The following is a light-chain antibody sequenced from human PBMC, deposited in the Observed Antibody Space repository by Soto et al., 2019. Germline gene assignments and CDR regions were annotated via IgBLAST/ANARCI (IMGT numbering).Light chain of an antibody. CDR3: QKYNSAPLT. V-gene: IGKV3-15*01. CDR1: QSVRSN. J-gene: IGKJ4*01. Sequence: EIVMTQSPGTLSVSPGERATLSFMASQSVRSNLAWYQQKPGQAPRLLIYGASTRATGIPAGLSGSGSGTEFTLTISSLQPEDVATYYCQKYNSAPLTFGGGTKVDIK. CDR2: GAS.